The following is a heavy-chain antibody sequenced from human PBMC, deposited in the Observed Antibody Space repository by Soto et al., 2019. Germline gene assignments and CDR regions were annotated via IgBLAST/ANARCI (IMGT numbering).Heavy chain of an antibody. Sequence: QVQLVQSGAEVKKPGASVKVSCKASGYTFTSYGISWVRQAPGQGLEWMGWISAYNGNTNYAQKLQGIVTMTTDTSTSTAYMELRSLRSDDTAVYYCARALGTDTKYYYYYGMDVWGQGTTVTVSS. D-gene: IGHD7-27*01. CDR2: ISAYNGNT. V-gene: IGHV1-18*01. CDR1: GYTFTSYG. J-gene: IGHJ6*02. CDR3: ARALGTDTKYYYYYGMDV.